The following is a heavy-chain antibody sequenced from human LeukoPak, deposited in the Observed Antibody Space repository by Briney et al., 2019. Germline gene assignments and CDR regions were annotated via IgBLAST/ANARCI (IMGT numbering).Heavy chain of an antibody. V-gene: IGHV1-69*04. CDR2: IIPILGIA. CDR1: GGTFSSYA. J-gene: IGHJ4*02. Sequence: SVKVSCKASGGTFSSYAISWVRQAPGQGLEWMGRIIPILGIANYAQKFQGRVTITADKSTSTAYMELSSLRFEDTAVYYCARGGPHYYDSRGPFDYWGQGTLVTVSS. CDR3: ARGGPHYYDSRGPFDY. D-gene: IGHD3-22*01.